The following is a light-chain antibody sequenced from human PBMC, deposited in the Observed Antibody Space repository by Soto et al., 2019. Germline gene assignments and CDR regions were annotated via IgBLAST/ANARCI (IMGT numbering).Light chain of an antibody. J-gene: IGKJ5*01. V-gene: IGKV1-39*01. CDR1: QSISSN. CDR3: QQSYSTSIT. Sequence: DIQMTQSPSSLSASVGDRVTITCRASQSISSNLNWYQQKPGQAPKLLIYAASSLQSGVPSRFSGSGSGTDFTLTISSLQPEDFATYYCQQSYSTSITFGQGTRLEIK. CDR2: AAS.